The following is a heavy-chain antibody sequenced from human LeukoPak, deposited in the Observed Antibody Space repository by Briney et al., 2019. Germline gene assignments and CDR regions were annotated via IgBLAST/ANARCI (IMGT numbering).Heavy chain of an antibody. D-gene: IGHD3-10*01. CDR2: ISYDGSNK. CDR3: ARTKGIWFGELFGAFDI. Sequence: QPGRSLRLSCAASGFTFSSYAMHWVRQAPGKGLEWVAVISYDGSNKYYADSVKGRFTISRDNSKNTLYLQMNSLRAEDTAVYYCARTKGIWFGELFGAFDIWGQGTMVTVSS. CDR1: GFTFSSYA. J-gene: IGHJ3*02. V-gene: IGHV3-30*04.